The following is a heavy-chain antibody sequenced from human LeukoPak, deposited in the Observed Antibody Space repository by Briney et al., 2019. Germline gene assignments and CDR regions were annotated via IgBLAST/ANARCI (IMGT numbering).Heavy chain of an antibody. J-gene: IGHJ4*02. Sequence: ASVKVSCKASGYTFTSYYMHWVRQAPGQGLEWMGIINPSGGSTSYAQKFQGRVTMTRDMSTSTVYMELSSLRSEDTAVYYCASGGGSYPAFDYWGQGTLVTVSS. D-gene: IGHD1-26*01. CDR2: INPSGGST. CDR1: GYTFTSYY. CDR3: ASGGGSYPAFDY. V-gene: IGHV1-46*01.